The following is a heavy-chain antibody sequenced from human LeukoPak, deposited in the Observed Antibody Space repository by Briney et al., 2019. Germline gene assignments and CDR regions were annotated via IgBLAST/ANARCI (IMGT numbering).Heavy chain of an antibody. CDR2: IRYSGST. J-gene: IGHJ6*03. CDR1: GDSLSSGGYS. Sequence: PSQTLSLTCEVSGDSLSSGGYSWSWIRQPPGKGLEWIGYIRYSGSTYYNPSLKSRVTISVDTSKNQFSLKLSSVTAADTAVYYCARGYCSGGSCYSYYYYNYMDVWGKGTTVTVSS. V-gene: IGHV4-30-4*07. D-gene: IGHD2-15*01. CDR3: ARGYCSGGSCYSYYYYNYMDV.